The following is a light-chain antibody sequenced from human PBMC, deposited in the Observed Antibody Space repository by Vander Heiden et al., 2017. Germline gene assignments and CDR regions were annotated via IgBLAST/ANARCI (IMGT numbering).Light chain of an antibody. J-gene: IGLJ3*02. Sequence: QSAPTPPPSPSRSPGKSVTITCTGTSSDIGYYNYVSWYQQYPGKAPKLMIYEVSKRPSGVPDRFSGSKSGTTASLTVSGLQAEDEADYYCSSFATSNNWVFGGGTKLTVL. V-gene: IGLV2-8*01. CDR1: SSDIGYYNY. CDR2: EVS. CDR3: SSFATSNNWV.